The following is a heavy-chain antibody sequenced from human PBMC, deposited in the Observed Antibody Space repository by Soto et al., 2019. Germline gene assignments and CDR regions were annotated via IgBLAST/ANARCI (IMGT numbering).Heavy chain of an antibody. V-gene: IGHV3-30*18. J-gene: IGHJ6*02. Sequence: GGSLRLSCAASGFTFSSYGMHWVRQDPGKGLEWVAVISYDGSNKYYADSVKGRFTISRDNSKNTLYLQMNSLRAEDTAVYYCAKDQRPYYYYGMDVWGQGTTVTV. CDR3: AKDQRPYYYYGMDV. D-gene: IGHD6-25*01. CDR1: GFTFSSYG. CDR2: ISYDGSNK.